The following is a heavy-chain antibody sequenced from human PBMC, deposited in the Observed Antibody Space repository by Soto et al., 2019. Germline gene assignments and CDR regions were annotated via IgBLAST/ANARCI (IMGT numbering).Heavy chain of an antibody. J-gene: IGHJ4*02. V-gene: IGHV3-23*01. CDR2: ISGDGGGT. CDR3: AKLSSESNTGY. Sequence: PGGSLRLSCAPSGFTFSNYAMIWVRQAPGKGLEWVSAISGDGGGTYYADSVKGRFTISRDNSRNTLYLQMNNLRAEDTAIYYCAKLSSESNTGYWGQGTLVTVYS. CDR1: GFTFSNYA. D-gene: IGHD2-15*01.